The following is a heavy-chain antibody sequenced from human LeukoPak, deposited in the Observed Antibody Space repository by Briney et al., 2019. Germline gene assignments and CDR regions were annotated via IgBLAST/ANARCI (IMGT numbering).Heavy chain of an antibody. CDR1: GYTFTSYY. D-gene: IGHD3-22*01. Sequence: ASVKVSCKASGYTFTSYYMHWVRQAPGQGLEWMGIINPSGGSTSCAQKFQGRVTMTRDTSTSTVYMELSSLRSEDTAVYYCARDKYYDSSGYYVAGYWGQGTLVTVSS. CDR2: INPSGGST. CDR3: ARDKYYDSSGYYVAGY. J-gene: IGHJ4*02. V-gene: IGHV1-46*01.